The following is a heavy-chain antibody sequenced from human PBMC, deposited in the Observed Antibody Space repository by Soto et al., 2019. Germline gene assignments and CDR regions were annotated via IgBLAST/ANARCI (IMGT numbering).Heavy chain of an antibody. J-gene: IGHJ4*02. Sequence: SETLSLTCTVAGGSIRSSTYYWGWIRQPPGKGLEWIGSIYYSGSTHNTPSLKSRVTMSVDTYTNQFSLKLNSVTAADTAVYYCTRHEGGAAADRPLDYWGQGTLVTVSS. V-gene: IGHV4-39*01. CDR3: TRHEGGAAADRPLDY. CDR2: IYYSGST. D-gene: IGHD6-13*01. CDR1: GGSIRSSTYY.